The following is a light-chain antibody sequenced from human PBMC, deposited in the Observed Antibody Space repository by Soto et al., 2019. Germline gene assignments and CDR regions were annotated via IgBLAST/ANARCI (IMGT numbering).Light chain of an antibody. Sequence: DIQMTQFPSTLSAPVGDRVTITCRASQSISNRLAWFQQKSGEAPNILIHKASSLESGVPSRFSGSGSGTEFTLTISSLQPDDLATYYSQQYNTYSWTFGQGTKVDIK. CDR3: QQYNTYSWT. CDR2: KAS. CDR1: QSISNR. V-gene: IGKV1-5*03. J-gene: IGKJ1*01.